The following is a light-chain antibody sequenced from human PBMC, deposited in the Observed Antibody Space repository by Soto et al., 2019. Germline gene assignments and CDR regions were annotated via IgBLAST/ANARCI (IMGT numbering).Light chain of an antibody. CDR2: DVS. V-gene: IGLV2-14*03. CDR1: SSYVGGYNY. J-gene: IGLJ1*01. Sequence: QSALTQPASGSGSPGQSIAISCTGTSSYVGGYNYVSWYQQHPGKAPKLMIYDVSNRPSGVSNRFSGSKSGNTASLTISGLQAEDEADYYCCSYTTSSTYVFGTGTKVTVL. CDR3: CSYTTSSTYV.